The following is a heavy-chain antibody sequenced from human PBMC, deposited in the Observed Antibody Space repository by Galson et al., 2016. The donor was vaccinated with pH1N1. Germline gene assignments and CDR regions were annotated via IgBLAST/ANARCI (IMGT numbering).Heavy chain of an antibody. J-gene: IGHJ6*03. CDR2: FDPEGDET. D-gene: IGHD5-24*01. CDR1: GYTFVEVS. CDR3: AGGPRCHSSSCYNYDYYYMDF. Sequence: SVKVSCKVSGYTFVEVSIHWVRQAPGKGLEWMGSFDPEGDETDYSQKLQGRVTMTRDISADTAYMELSSLESEDTAVYYCAGGPRCHSSSCYNYDYYYMDFWGQGSTFTVSS. V-gene: IGHV1-24*01.